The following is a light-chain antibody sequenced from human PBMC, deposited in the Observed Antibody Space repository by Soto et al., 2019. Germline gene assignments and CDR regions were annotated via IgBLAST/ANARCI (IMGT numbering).Light chain of an antibody. Sequence: QSVLTPPPSVSGAPGPRVTISGTGSSSNIGAGYDVHWYQQLPGSAPKLLIFGNPNRPSGVPDRFSGSKSGTSASLAITGLQAEDEAYYYCQSYDSSLSGSKIFGGGTKLTVL. CDR3: QSYDSSLSGSKI. V-gene: IGLV1-40*01. CDR1: SSNIGAGYD. J-gene: IGLJ2*01. CDR2: GNP.